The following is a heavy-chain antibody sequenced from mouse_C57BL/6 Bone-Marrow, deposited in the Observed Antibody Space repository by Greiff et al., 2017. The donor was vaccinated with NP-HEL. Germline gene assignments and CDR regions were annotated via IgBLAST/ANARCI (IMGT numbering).Heavy chain of an antibody. V-gene: IGHV5-16*01. Sequence: EVKLVESEGGLVQPGSSMKLSCTASGFTFSDYYMAWVRQVPEKGLEWVANINYDGSSTYYLDSLKSRFIISRDNAKNILYLQMSSLKSEDTATYYCARDTLLHWYFDVWGTGTTVTVSS. CDR2: INYDGSST. CDR1: GFTFSDYY. D-gene: IGHD1-2*01. CDR3: ARDTLLHWYFDV. J-gene: IGHJ1*03.